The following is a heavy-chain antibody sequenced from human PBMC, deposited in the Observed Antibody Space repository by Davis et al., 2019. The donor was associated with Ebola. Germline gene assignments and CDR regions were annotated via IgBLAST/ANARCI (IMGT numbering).Heavy chain of an antibody. CDR1: GYTFTSYG. CDR2: INPHNSNT. D-gene: IGHD1-1*01. J-gene: IGHJ4*02. V-gene: IGHV1-18*04. Sequence: GESLKISCKGSGYTFTSYGISWVRQAPGQGLEWMGWINPHNSNTNYAQNVQGRVTMTTDTSTSTAYMEVGILRSDDTAVYYCARAQFPTTSDHWGQGTLVTVSS. CDR3: ARAQFPTTSDH.